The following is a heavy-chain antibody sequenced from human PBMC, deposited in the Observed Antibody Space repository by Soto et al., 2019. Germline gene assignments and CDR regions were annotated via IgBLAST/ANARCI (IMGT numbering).Heavy chain of an antibody. CDR3: ARDSGWPILNFDN. CDR2: SSYDGRET. D-gene: IGHD3-10*01. V-gene: IGHV3-30*03. CDR1: DFDFSSYG. Sequence: PGGSLRLSCAASDFDFSSYGIHWVRQAPGKGLEWVAASSYDGRETFYADSAKGRFTVSKEMSKNTAFLQMNALKHEDTAVYFCARDSGWPILNFDNWGQGTPGTVS. J-gene: IGHJ4*02.